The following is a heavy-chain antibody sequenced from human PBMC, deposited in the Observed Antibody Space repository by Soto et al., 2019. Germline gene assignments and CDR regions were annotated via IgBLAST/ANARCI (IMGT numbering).Heavy chain of an antibody. CDR2: IYYSGST. D-gene: IGHD6-13*01. Sequence: SETLSLTCTVSGGSISRGGYYWSWVRQHPGKGLEWIGYIYYSGSTYYNPSLKSRVTISVDTSKNQFSLKLSSVTAADTAVYYCARDSGQQLVQGAFDIWGQGTMVT. V-gene: IGHV4-31*03. CDR1: GGSISRGGYY. CDR3: ARDSGQQLVQGAFDI. J-gene: IGHJ3*02.